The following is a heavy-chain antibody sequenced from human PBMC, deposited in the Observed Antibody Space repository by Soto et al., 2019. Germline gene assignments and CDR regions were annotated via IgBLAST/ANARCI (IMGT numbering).Heavy chain of an antibody. D-gene: IGHD2-15*01. Sequence: SVKVSCKASGGTFSTYTFSWVRQAPGQGLEWMGRIIPIFGTPYYAQKFQGRVTITADKSTSTVYMELSSLGSDDTAVYFCARGLECRGYCLDKPTWFGPWGQGTLVTVSS. J-gene: IGHJ5*02. V-gene: IGHV1-69*06. CDR1: GGTFSTYT. CDR2: IIPIFGTP. CDR3: ARGLECRGYCLDKPTWFGP.